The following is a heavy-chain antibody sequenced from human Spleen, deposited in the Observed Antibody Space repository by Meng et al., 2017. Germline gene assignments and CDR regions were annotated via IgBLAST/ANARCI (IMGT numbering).Heavy chain of an antibody. CDR3: TRGDYYDSSGYSFDY. J-gene: IGHJ4*02. CDR2: INPRGGSP. V-gene: IGHV1-46*01. D-gene: IGHD3-22*01. Sequence: QVQLVQSGAEVKKPEASVKVSCKASGYSFTTYYMAWVRQAPGQGLEWMGRINPRGGSPRYAQKFQGRVTMTRDTSTSTIYLELSSLRSEDTAVYYCTRGDYYDSSGYSFDYWGQGSLVTVSS. CDR1: GYSFTTYY.